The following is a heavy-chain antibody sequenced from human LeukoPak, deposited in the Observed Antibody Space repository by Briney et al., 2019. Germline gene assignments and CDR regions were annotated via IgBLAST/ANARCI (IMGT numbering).Heavy chain of an antibody. CDR2: IYTSGST. J-gene: IGHJ5*02. CDR1: GGSISSGSYY. V-gene: IGHV4-61*02. Sequence: PSETLSLTCTVSGGSISSGSYYWSWIRQPAGKGLEWSGRIYTSGSTNYNPSLKSRVTISVDTSKNQFSLKLSSVTAADTAVYYCARGGAGVGYDFWSSQNRPPPFDPWGQGTLVTVSS. D-gene: IGHD3-3*01. CDR3: ARGGAGVGYDFWSSQNRPPPFDP.